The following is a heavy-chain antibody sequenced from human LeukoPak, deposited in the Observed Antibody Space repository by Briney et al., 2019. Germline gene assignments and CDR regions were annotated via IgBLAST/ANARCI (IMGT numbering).Heavy chain of an antibody. CDR3: ARAIYCSASSCTGGVFDI. J-gene: IGHJ3*02. Sequence: TGGSLRLSCAACGFTVSSNYMSWVRQAPGKGLEWVSVIYSGGSTYYADSVKGRFTISRDNSKNTLYLQMNSLRVKDTAVYYCARAIYCSASSCTGGVFDIWGQGTMVTVSS. CDR1: GFTVSSNY. V-gene: IGHV3-53*01. D-gene: IGHD2-15*01. CDR2: IYSGGST.